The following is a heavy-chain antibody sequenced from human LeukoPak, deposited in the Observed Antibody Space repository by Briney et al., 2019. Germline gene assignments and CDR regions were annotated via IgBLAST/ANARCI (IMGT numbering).Heavy chain of an antibody. J-gene: IGHJ2*01. CDR3: ARGTRIAVAHWYFDL. V-gene: IGHV4-59*01. D-gene: IGHD6-19*01. CDR1: GGSISSYY. CDR2: IYYSGST. Sequence: PSETLSLTCTVSGGSISSYYWSWIRQPPGKGLEWIGYIYYSGSTNYNPSLKSRVTISVDTSKNQFSLKLSSVTAADTAVYYCARGTRIAVAHWYFDLWGRGTLVTVSS.